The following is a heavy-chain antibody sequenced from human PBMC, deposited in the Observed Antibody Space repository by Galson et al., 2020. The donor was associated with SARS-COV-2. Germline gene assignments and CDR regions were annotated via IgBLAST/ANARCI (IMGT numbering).Heavy chain of an antibody. Sequence: KMSAPTLVKPTQTLTLTCTFSGFSLSTSGVGVGWIRQPPGKALEWLALIYWDDDKRYSPSLKSRLTITKDTSKNQVVLTMTNMDPVDTATYYCAHRDSSSWQGADFDYWGQGTLVTVSS. CDR1: GFSLSTSGVG. J-gene: IGHJ4*02. D-gene: IGHD6-13*01. CDR3: AHRDSSSWQGADFDY. V-gene: IGHV2-5*02. CDR2: IYWDDDK.